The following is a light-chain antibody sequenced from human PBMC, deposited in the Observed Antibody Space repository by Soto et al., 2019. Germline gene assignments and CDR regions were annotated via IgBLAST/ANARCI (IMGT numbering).Light chain of an antibody. CDR2: AAS. J-gene: IGKJ5*01. Sequence: DIQMTQSPSSMSASVGDRVTITCRASQSISSYLNWYQQKPGKAPKLLIYAASHLQTGVPSRFRGTGSATHFTLTISSMKPEDFATYYCQQSYRAVTFGQGTRLGIK. V-gene: IGKV1-39*01. CDR3: QQSYRAVT. CDR1: QSISSY.